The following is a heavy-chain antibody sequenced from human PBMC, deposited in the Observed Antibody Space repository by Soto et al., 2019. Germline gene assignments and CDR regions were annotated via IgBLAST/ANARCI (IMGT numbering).Heavy chain of an antibody. J-gene: IGHJ3*02. CDR2: ISGSGGST. CDR1: GFTFSSYA. D-gene: IGHD3-10*01. CDR3: ARAFQLLWFGEFRPDAFDI. Sequence: GGSLRLSCAASGFTFSSYAMSWVRQAPGKGLEWVSAISGSGGSTYYADSVKGRFTISRDNSKNTLYLQMNSLRAEDTAVYYCARAFQLLWFGEFRPDAFDIWGQGTMVTVSS. V-gene: IGHV3-23*01.